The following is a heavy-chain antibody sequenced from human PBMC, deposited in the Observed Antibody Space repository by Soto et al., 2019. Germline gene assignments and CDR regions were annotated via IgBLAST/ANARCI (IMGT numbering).Heavy chain of an antibody. CDR1: GYNFTDYY. CDR2: INPNSGGT. J-gene: IGHJ4*02. D-gene: IGHD3-9*01. V-gene: IGHV1-2*04. CDR3: ARAYYDILTGYYALDY. Sequence: ASVNVSCRASGYNFTDYYMHCVRQATGQGLEWMGWINPNSGGTNFAQMFQGWVTMTRDTSISTAYMELTRLRSDDTAVYYCARAYYDILTGYYALDYWGQGTLVTVSS.